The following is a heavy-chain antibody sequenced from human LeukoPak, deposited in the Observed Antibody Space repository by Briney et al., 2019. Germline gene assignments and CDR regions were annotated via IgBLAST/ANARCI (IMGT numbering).Heavy chain of an antibody. CDR3: ARSYRVEGNWFDP. V-gene: IGHV1-69*05. D-gene: IGHD5-24*01. CDR2: IIPIFGTA. CDR1: GGTFSSYA. J-gene: IGHJ5*02. Sequence: ASVKVSCKASGGTFSSYAISWVRQAPGQGLEWMGGIIPIFGTANYAQKFQGRVTITTDESTSTAYMELSSLRSEDTAVYYCARSYRVEGNWFDPWGQGTLVTVSS.